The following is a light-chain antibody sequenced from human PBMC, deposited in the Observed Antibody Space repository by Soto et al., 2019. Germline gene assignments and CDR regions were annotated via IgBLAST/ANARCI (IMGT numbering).Light chain of an antibody. CDR2: GAS. CDR1: QSVSSN. V-gene: IGKV3-15*01. CDR3: QQYNNWPIT. J-gene: IGKJ5*01. Sequence: SPATLSVSPGERATLSCRASQSVSSNLAWYQQKPGQAPRLLIYGASTRATGIPARFSGSGSGTEFTLTISSLQSEDFAVYYCQQYNNWPITFGQGTRLEIK.